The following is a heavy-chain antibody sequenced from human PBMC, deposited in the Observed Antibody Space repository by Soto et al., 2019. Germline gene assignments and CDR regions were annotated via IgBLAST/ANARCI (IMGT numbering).Heavy chain of an antibody. CDR2: IYSTGST. CDR1: GVSINSGGYY. D-gene: IGHD1-1*01. Sequence: QVQLQESGPGLVKPSQTLSLTCTVSGVSINSGGYYWSWIRQHPGTGLEWIGYIYSTGSTHYNPSXKSRVTMSXXXXXNQFSLKLTSVTAADTAVYYCARGSQLAREAIDIWGQGTMITVSS. CDR3: ARGSQLAREAIDI. J-gene: IGHJ3*02. V-gene: IGHV4-31*03.